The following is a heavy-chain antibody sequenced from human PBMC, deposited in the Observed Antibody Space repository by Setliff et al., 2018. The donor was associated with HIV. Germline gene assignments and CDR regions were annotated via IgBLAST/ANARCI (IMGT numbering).Heavy chain of an antibody. CDR1: GGSFSDSA. D-gene: IGHD3-22*01. CDR3: ARETEVKGYYDSSGSWGLGY. CDR2: IVPVFNTP. V-gene: IGHV1-69*13. J-gene: IGHJ4*02. Sequence: SVKVSCKASGGSFSDSAVSWVRQAPGQGLEWMGGIVPVFNTPTVAQKFEGRLTITADDSTRAAYMKLSSLRSEDTAVYFCARETEVKGYYDSSGSWGLGYWGQGTLVTVSS.